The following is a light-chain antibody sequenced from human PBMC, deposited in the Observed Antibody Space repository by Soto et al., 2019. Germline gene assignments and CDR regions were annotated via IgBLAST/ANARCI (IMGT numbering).Light chain of an antibody. CDR3: SSYAGSSIGV. V-gene: IGLV2-14*01. CDR2: EVS. Sequence: QSDLTQPASVSGSPGQSVTISCTGTSSDVGGYNYVSWYQQHPGKAPKLMIYEVSNRPSGVSDRFSGSKSGNTASLTVSGLQAEDEADYYCSSYAGSSIGVFGGGTKLTVL. J-gene: IGLJ3*02. CDR1: SSDVGGYNY.